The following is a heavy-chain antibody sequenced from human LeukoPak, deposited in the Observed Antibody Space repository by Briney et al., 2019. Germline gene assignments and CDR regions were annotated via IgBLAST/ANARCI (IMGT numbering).Heavy chain of an antibody. J-gene: IGHJ4*02. CDR2: VKSRTDGGTT. CDR1: GFTFSNAW. CDR3: TRDDGYFDY. V-gene: IGHV3-15*01. Sequence: PGGSLRLSCAASGFTFSNAWVSWVRQAPGKGLEWVGRVKSRTDGGTTDYAAPVKGRFTISRDDSKDTLYLQMNSLNSEDTAVYYCTRDDGYFDYWGQGTLVTVSS.